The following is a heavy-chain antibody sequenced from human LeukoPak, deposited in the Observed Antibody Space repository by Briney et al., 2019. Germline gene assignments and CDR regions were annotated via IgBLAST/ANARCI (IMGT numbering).Heavy chain of an antibody. CDR1: GFIFSDYY. D-gene: IGHD1-26*01. V-gene: IGHV3-11*01. Sequence: GGSLRLSCAASGFIFSDYYMSWIRQAPGKGLEWVSHISRSGSIIHYADSVKGRFTISRDNAKNSLYLQMNSLRAEDTAVYYCARVSGYYFDYWGQGTLVTVSS. CDR3: ARVSGYYFDY. CDR2: ISRSGSII. J-gene: IGHJ4*02.